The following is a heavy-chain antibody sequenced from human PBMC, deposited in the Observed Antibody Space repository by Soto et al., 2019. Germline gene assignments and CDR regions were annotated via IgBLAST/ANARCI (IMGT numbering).Heavy chain of an antibody. Sequence: GGSLRLSCTASGFPFISNDMSWVRQAPGRGLEWASSISASGRSLFYADAVKGRFTISRDNSKNTLYLQMSSLTAEDTAVYYCAKGTSKLDYWGQGTLVTVSS. D-gene: IGHD2-2*01. CDR3: AKGTSKLDY. CDR1: GFPFISND. J-gene: IGHJ4*02. V-gene: IGHV3-23*01. CDR2: ISASGRSL.